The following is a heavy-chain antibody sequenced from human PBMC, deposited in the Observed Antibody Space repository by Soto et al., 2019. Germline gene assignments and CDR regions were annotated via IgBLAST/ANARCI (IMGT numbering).Heavy chain of an antibody. J-gene: IGHJ4*02. V-gene: IGHV3-23*01. Sequence: EVQLLESGGGLVQPGGSLRLSCAASGFTFSNYAMSWVRQAPGQGLEWVSTISGGADSTYYADSVKGRFTISRDNSRNTLYLQMNSLRAEDSAVYYWAKDEGWTNYFDYWGQGTLVTVSS. CDR3: AKDEGWTNYFDY. CDR1: GFTFSNYA. CDR2: ISGGADST.